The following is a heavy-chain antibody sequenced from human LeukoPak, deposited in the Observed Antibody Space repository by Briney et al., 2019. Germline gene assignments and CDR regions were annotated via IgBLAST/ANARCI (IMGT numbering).Heavy chain of an antibody. V-gene: IGHV4-59*08. CDR2: IYYSGST. J-gene: IGHJ4*02. CDR3: ARKIGYSYGIYYFDY. D-gene: IGHD2-15*01. Sequence: SETLSLTCTVSGGSISTYYWSWIRQPPGKGLEWIGYIYYSGSTNNNPSPRGRVTTSVDTSKNRFSLRLSSVTAADTAVYYCARKIGYSYGIYYFDYWGQGTLVTVSS. CDR1: GGSISTYY.